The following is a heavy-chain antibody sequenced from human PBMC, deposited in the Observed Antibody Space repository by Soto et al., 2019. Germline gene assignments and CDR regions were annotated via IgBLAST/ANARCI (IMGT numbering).Heavy chain of an antibody. CDR1: GGSISRSPYN. V-gene: IGHV4-39*01. D-gene: IGHD1-1*01. J-gene: IGHJ5*01. CDR3: ARHPTGFPNWFDS. CDR2: ISYSATT. Sequence: SETLSLTCTVSGGSISRSPYNWGWIRQPPKKGLEWIGTISYSATTYYNTSLKSRVTMSVDTSKNQFSLKLSSVTAADTAVYYCARHPTGFPNWFDSWGQGTLVTVSS.